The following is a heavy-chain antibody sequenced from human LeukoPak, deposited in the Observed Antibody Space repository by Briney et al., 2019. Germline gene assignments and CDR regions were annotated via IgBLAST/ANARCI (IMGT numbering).Heavy chain of an antibody. CDR3: ARGPFDYVWGSYRYHSFDY. CDR2: INHSGST. Sequence: SETLSLTCAVYGGSFSGYYWSWLRQPPGKGLEWIGEINHSGSTNYNPSLKSRVTISVDTSKNQFSLKLSSVTAADTAVYYCARGPFDYVWGSYRYHSFDYWGQGTLVTVSS. V-gene: IGHV4-34*01. J-gene: IGHJ4*02. D-gene: IGHD3-16*02. CDR1: GGSFSGYY.